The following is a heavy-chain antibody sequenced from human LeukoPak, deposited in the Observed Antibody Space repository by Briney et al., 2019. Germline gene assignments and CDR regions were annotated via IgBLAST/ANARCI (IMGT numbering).Heavy chain of an antibody. CDR2: ISGSGGST. CDR1: GFTFSSYA. V-gene: IGHV3-23*01. D-gene: IGHD1-26*01. Sequence: GGSLRLSCAASGFTFSSYAMSWVRQAPGKGLEWVSAISGSGGSTYYADSVKGRFTISRDNSKNTLYLQMNSLRAEDTAVYYCAKGLRGFGVGATIGFDIWGQGTMVTVS. J-gene: IGHJ3*02. CDR3: AKGLRGFGVGATIGFDI.